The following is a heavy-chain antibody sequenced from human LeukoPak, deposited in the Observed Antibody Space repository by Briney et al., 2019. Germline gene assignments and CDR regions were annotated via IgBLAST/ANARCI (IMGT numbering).Heavy chain of an antibody. CDR1: GGSISSYY. CDR2: IYTSGST. CDR3: ARDQIAAAGPNYYYYMDV. Sequence: PSETLSLTCTVSGGSISSYYWSWIRQPAGKGLEWIGRIYTSGSTNYNPSLKSRVTMSVDTSKNQFSLKLSSVTAADTAVYYCARDQIAAAGPNYYYYMDVWGKGTTVTISS. J-gene: IGHJ6*03. V-gene: IGHV4-4*07. D-gene: IGHD6-13*01.